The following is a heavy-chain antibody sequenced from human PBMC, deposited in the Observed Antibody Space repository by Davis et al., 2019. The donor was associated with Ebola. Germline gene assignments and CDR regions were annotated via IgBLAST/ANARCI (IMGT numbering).Heavy chain of an antibody. D-gene: IGHD2-15*01. CDR2: IYYSGST. V-gene: IGHV4-38-2*01. J-gene: IGHJ2*01. CDR3: ARAGGRNWYFDL. CDR1: GFPFSVYF. Sequence: ESLKISCAASGFPFSVYFMDWIRQPPGKGLEWIGSIYYSGSTYYNPSLKSRVTISVDTSKNQFSLKLSSVTAADTAVYYCARAGGRNWYFDLWGRGTLVTVSS.